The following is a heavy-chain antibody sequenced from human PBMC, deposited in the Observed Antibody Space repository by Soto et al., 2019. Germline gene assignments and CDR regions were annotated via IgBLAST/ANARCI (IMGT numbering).Heavy chain of an antibody. V-gene: IGHV4-34*12. Sequence: PSETMSLTCVAYGGSFSGSYRSWIRQPPGKGMEWIGEIIHSGSTTYNPSFRRRFTISVNTLKNQLSLKLRSVNVAAPPGNYCGRRKGQWLVYNWFDPWGQGTLVTVSS. CDR2: IIHSGST. D-gene: IGHD6-19*01. CDR1: GGSFSGSY. CDR3: GRRKGQWLVYNWFDP. J-gene: IGHJ5*02.